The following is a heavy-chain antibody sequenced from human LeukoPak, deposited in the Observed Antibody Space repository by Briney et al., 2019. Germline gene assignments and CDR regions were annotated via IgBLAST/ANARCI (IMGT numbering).Heavy chain of an antibody. V-gene: IGHV3-30-3*01. CDR2: ISYDGSNK. CDR3: SLRFWFDP. CDR1: GFTFSSYA. D-gene: IGHD4-17*01. J-gene: IGHJ5*02. Sequence: QPGRSLRLSCAASGFTFSSYAMHCVCQAPGKGLEWVAVISYDGSNKYYAGSVKGRLTISRDNSKNTLYLQMNSLRAEDTAVYYCSLRFWFDPWGQGTLVTVSS.